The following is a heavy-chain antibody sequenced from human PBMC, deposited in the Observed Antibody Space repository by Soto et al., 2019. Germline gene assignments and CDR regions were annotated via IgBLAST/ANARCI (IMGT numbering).Heavy chain of an antibody. Sequence: EVQLVESGGGLVQPGGSLRLSCAASGFTFSSYEMNWVRQAPGKGLEWVSYISGSGNTIYYADSVKGRFTISRDNAKNSLYLQMNSLRAEDMAVYYCARDRRIGVYGYYYGMDVWGQGTTVTVSS. D-gene: IGHD4-17*01. CDR1: GFTFSSYE. V-gene: IGHV3-48*03. J-gene: IGHJ6*02. CDR3: ARDRRIGVYGYYYGMDV. CDR2: ISGSGNTI.